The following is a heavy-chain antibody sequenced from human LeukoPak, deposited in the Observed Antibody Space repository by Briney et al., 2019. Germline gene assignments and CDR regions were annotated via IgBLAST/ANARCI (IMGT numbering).Heavy chain of an antibody. V-gene: IGHV3-23*01. CDR2: ISGSGGST. J-gene: IGHJ4*02. CDR3: AKVLSDIVVVVAAISYYFDY. D-gene: IGHD2-15*01. CDR1: GFTFSSYA. Sequence: GGSLRLSCAASGFTFSSYAMSWVRQAPGKGLEWVSAISGSGGSTYYTDSVKGRFTISRDNSKNTLYLQMNSLRAEDTAVYYCAKVLSDIVVVVAAISYYFDYWGQGTLVTVSS.